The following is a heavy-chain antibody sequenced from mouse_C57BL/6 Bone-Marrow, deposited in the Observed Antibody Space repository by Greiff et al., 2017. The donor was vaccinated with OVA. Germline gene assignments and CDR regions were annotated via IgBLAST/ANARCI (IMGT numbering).Heavy chain of an antibody. CDR2: ISDGGSYT. CDR3: ARRDGFAY. J-gene: IGHJ3*01. Sequence: DVKLVESGGGLVKPGGSLKLSCAASGFTFSSYAMSWVRQTPEKRLEWVATISDGGSYTYYPDNVKGRFTISRDNAKNNLYLQMSHLKSEDTAMYYCARRDGFAYWGQGTLVTVSA. CDR1: GFTFSSYA. V-gene: IGHV5-4*03.